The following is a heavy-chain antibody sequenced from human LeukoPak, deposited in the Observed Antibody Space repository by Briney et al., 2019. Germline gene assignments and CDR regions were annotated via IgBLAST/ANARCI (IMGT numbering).Heavy chain of an antibody. CDR3: ARFDNSGYYYSLDY. J-gene: IGHJ4*02. CDR2: IYYSGST. V-gene: IGHV4-59*01. D-gene: IGHD3-22*01. CDR1: GGSISSYY. Sequence: SETLSLTCTVSGGSISSYYWSWLRQPPGKGLEWIGYIYYSGSTNYNPSLKSRVTISVDTSKNQFSLRLSSVTAADTAVYYCARFDNSGYYYSLDYWGQGTLVTVSS.